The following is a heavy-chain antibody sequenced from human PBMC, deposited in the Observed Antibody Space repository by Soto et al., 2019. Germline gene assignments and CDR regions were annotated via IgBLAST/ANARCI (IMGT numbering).Heavy chain of an antibody. CDR1: GFTFSSYG. V-gene: IGHV3-30*18. CDR2: ISYDGSNK. CDR3: AKAGPRDDYSWAGAFDI. D-gene: IGHD2-15*01. Sequence: PGGSLRLSCAASGFTFSSYGMHWVRQAPGKGLEWVAVISYDGSNKYYADSVKGRFAISRDNSKNTLYLQMNSLRAEDTAVYYCAKAGPRDDYSWAGAFDIWGQGTMVTVSS. J-gene: IGHJ3*02.